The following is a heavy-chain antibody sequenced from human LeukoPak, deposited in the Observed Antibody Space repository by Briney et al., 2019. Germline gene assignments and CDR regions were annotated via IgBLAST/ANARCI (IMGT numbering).Heavy chain of an antibody. V-gene: IGHV1-2*02. Sequence: ASVKVSCKASRYTFTDYFIHWVRQAPGQGLEWMGWINPNIGDASYAQKFQDRVTMTRDRSINTAYMELSRLTSDDTAVYFCAREVFSGYNRKAFDYWGQGTLVTVSS. CDR1: RYTFTDYF. CDR2: INPNIGDA. CDR3: AREVFSGYNRKAFDY. D-gene: IGHD1-14*01. J-gene: IGHJ4*02.